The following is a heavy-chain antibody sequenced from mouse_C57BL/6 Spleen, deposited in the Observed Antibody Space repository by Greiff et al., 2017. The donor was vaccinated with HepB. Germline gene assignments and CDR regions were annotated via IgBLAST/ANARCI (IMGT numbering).Heavy chain of an antibody. V-gene: IGHV1-22*01. Sequence: VQLQQSGPELVKPGASVKMSCKASGYTFTDYNMHWVKQSHGKSLEWIGYINPNNGGTSYNQKFKGKATLTVNKSSSTAYMELRSLTSEDSAVYYGAVITTVVAKDYYAMDYWGQGTSVTVSS. CDR1: GYTFTDYN. J-gene: IGHJ4*01. D-gene: IGHD1-1*01. CDR2: INPNNGGT. CDR3: AVITTVVAKDYYAMDY.